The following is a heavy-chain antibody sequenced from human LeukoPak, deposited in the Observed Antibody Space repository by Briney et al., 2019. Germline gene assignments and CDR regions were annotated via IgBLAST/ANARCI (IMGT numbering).Heavy chain of an antibody. CDR3: ARGGGWSLFYYYYGMDV. D-gene: IGHD6-19*01. Sequence: GGSLRLSCAASGFTFSSYAMSWFRQAPGRGLEWVSAIDGSGGSTYYADSVKGRFTISRDNSKNTLYLQMNSLRAEDTAVYYCARGGGWSLFYYYYGMDVWGQGTTVTVSS. J-gene: IGHJ6*02. CDR2: IDGSGGST. V-gene: IGHV3-23*01. CDR1: GFTFSSYA.